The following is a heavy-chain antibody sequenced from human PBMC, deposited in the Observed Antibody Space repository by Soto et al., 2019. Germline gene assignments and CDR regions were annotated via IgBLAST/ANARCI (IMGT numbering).Heavy chain of an antibody. D-gene: IGHD2-2*01. Sequence: PGGSLRLSCAASGFTFSSYVMNWVRRAPGKGLEWVSGISYNGGSTYYADSVKGRFTISRDNSKNTLYLQMNSLRAEDTAVYYCAKTVVPAANHYYGMDVWGQGTTVTVSS. J-gene: IGHJ6*02. CDR2: ISYNGGST. V-gene: IGHV3-23*01. CDR3: AKTVVPAANHYYGMDV. CDR1: GFTFSSYV.